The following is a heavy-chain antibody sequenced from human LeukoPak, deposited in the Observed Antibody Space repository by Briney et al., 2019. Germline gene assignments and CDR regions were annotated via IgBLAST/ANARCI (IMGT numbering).Heavy chain of an antibody. D-gene: IGHD7-27*01. V-gene: IGHV3-30-3*01. CDR1: GFTFSSYA. CDR2: ISYDGSSK. CDR3: ARDSLGLVGFHY. Sequence: PGGSLRLSCAASGFTFSSYAMHWVRQAPGKGLEWVAVISYDGSSKYYADSVKGRFTISRDNSKNTLYLQMNSLRAEDTAVFYCARDSLGLVGFHYWGQGTLVTVSS. J-gene: IGHJ4*02.